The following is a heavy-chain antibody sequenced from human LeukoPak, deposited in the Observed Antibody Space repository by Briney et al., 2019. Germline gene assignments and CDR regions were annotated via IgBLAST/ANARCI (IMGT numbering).Heavy chain of an antibody. D-gene: IGHD3-22*01. J-gene: IGHJ4*02. CDR2: ISWDSGSI. CDR1: GFTFDDYA. CDR3: AKGDSSGYYYNLFDY. Sequence: GGSLRLSCAASGFTFDDYAMHWVRQAPGKGPEWVSGISWDSGSIGYADSVKGRFTISIDNSKNSLYLQMNSLRAEDTALYYCAKGDSSGYYYNLFDYWGQGTLVTVSS. V-gene: IGHV3-9*01.